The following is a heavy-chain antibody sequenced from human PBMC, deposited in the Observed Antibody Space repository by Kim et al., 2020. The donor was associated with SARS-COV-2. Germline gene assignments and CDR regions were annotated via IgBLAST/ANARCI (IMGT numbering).Heavy chain of an antibody. J-gene: IGHJ4*01. CDR2: CRNKARRYTT. Sequence: GGSLRLSCVASGFIFSDHHMDWVRQAPGKGLEWVGRCRNKARRYTTEHAASVRDRFTISRDDSRNSLYLQMNSLKAEDTAVYYCARLRDASSLLYFDYWG. D-gene: IGHD2-15*01. V-gene: IGHV3-72*01. CDR3: ARLRDASSLLYFDY. CDR1: GFIFSDHH.